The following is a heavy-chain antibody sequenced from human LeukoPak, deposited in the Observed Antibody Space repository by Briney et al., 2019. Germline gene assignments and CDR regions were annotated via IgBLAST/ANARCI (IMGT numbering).Heavy chain of an antibody. V-gene: IGHV3-21*01. J-gene: IGHJ3*02. CDR3: ASITGTTGDAFDI. D-gene: IGHD1-20*01. CDR1: GFTFSSYS. Sequence: PGGSLRLSCAASGFTFSSYSMNWVRQAPRKGLEWVASISSSSRYIYYADSVKGRFTISRANAKNSLYLQMNRLRDEDTAVYYCASITGTTGDAFDIWGQGTMVTVSS. CDR2: ISSSSRYI.